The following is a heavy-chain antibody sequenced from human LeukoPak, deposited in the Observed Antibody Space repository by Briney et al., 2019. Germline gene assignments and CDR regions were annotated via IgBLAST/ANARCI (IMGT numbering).Heavy chain of an antibody. J-gene: IGHJ4*02. CDR2: ISSSSSYI. V-gene: IGHV3-21*01. CDR1: GFTFSSYS. D-gene: IGHD6-13*01. Sequence: GSLRLSCAASGFTFSSYSMNWVRQAPGKGLEWASSISSSSSYIYYADSVKGRFTISRDNAKNSLYLQMNSLRAEDTAVYYCARVSSSWYYFDYWGQGTLVTVSS. CDR3: ARVSSSWYYFDY.